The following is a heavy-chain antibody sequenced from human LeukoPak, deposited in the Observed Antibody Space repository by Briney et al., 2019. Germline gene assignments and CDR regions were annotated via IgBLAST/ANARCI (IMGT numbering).Heavy chain of an antibody. D-gene: IGHD5-18*01. J-gene: IGHJ3*02. CDR3: ARSVGYMSLSKNAFDI. CDR1: GYTFTGYY. Sequence: ASVKVSCKASGYTFTGYYMHWVRQAPGQGLEWMGRINPNSGGTNYAQKFQGRVTMTRDTSISTAYMELSRLRSDDTAVYYCARSVGYMSLSKNAFDIWGQGTMVTVSS. CDR2: INPNSGGT. V-gene: IGHV1-2*06.